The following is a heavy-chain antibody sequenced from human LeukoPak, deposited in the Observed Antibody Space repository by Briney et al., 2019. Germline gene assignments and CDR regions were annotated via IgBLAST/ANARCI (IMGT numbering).Heavy chain of an antibody. CDR1: GFTFDDYA. V-gene: IGHV3-43*02. CDR2: ISGYGGST. J-gene: IGHJ4*02. D-gene: IGHD3-22*01. CDR3: AKGQQRYYYDSSGYTFDY. Sequence: GGSLRLSCAASGFTFDDYAMHWVRQAPGKGLEWVSLISGYGGSTYYADSVKGRFTISRDNSKNSLYLQMNSLRTEDTALYYCAKGQQRYYYDSSGYTFDYWGQGTLVTVSS.